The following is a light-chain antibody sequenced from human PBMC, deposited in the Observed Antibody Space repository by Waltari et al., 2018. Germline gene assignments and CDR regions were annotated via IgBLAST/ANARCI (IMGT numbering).Light chain of an antibody. V-gene: IGKV1-5*03. CDR3: QQYKTFYS. Sequence: DIQMTQSPSTLSASVGDRVTITCRASQNINTWLAWYQQKPGKAPKLLIYETSTLEGGVPSRFSGSGSGTHFTLTISSPRPDDFGTYYCQQYKTFYSFGQGTKL. CDR1: QNINTW. J-gene: IGKJ2*01. CDR2: ETS.